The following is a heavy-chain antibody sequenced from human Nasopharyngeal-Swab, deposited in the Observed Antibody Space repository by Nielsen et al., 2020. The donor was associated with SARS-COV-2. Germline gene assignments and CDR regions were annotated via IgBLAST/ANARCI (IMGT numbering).Heavy chain of an antibody. J-gene: IGHJ4*02. CDR2: ISWNSGSI. V-gene: IGHV3-9*01. CDR1: GLTFDDYE. D-gene: IGHD3-22*01. Sequence: GGSLRLSCAVSGLTFDDYEMHWVRQAPGKGLEWVLGISWNSGSIGYADSVKGRFTISRDNAKNSLYLQMNSLRAEDTAVYYCSRRWDYYDSSGYYYGLSPIDYWGQGTLVTVSS. CDR3: SRRWDYYDSSGYYYGLSPIDY.